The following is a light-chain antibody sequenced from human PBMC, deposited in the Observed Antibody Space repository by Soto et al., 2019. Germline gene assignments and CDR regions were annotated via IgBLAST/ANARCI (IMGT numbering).Light chain of an antibody. J-gene: IGKJ4*01. Sequence: EIVMTQSPATLSVSPGERATLSCRASQSVSNNLAWDQQKPGQAPRLLIYHASTRATGIPARFSGGGSGTEFTLTVSSRQSEDFAVYYCQQYKKSPLTCGGGTKVEIK. CDR3: QQYKKSPLT. V-gene: IGKV3-15*01. CDR1: QSVSNN. CDR2: HAS.